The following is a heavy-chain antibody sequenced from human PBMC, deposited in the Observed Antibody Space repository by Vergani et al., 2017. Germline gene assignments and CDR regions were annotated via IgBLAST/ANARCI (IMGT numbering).Heavy chain of an antibody. CDR3: ARVGDSSSSYDDAFDI. Sequence: QVQLVQSGAEVKKPGSSVKVSCKASGGTFSSYAISWVRQAPGQGLEWMGGIIPIFGTANYAQKFQGRVTITADESTSTAYMELSSLRTEDTGVYYCARVGDSSSSYDDAFDIWGQGTMVTVSS. D-gene: IGHD6-13*01. V-gene: IGHV1-69*01. CDR1: GGTFSSYA. CDR2: IIPIFGTA. J-gene: IGHJ3*02.